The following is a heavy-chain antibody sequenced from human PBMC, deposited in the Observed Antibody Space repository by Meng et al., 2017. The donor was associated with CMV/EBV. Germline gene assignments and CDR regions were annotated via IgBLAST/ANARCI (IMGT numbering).Heavy chain of an antibody. Sequence: SETLSLTCTVSGGSISSGGYYWSWIRQHPGKGLEWIGYIYYSGSTYYNPSLKSRVTISVDTSKNQFSLKLSSVTAADTAVYYCAREVAEGRYYYYGMGVWGQGTTVTVSS. J-gene: IGHJ6*02. CDR3: AREVAEGRYYYYGMGV. V-gene: IGHV4-31*03. CDR1: GGSISSGGYY. D-gene: IGHD3-10*01. CDR2: IYYSGST.